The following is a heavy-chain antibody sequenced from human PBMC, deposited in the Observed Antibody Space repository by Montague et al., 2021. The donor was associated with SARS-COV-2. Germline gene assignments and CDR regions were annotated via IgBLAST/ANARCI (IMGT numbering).Heavy chain of an antibody. CDR1: GGSISSGGYS. CDR2: IYHSGST. V-gene: IGHV4-30-2*01. Sequence: TLSLTCAVSGGSISSGGYSWNWIRQPPGKGLEWIGYIYHSGSTYYNPSLKSRVTISLDSSKNQFSLNLTSVAAADTAVYYCARVGRGSSWYEVAFDIWGQGTMVTVSS. CDR3: ARVGRGSSWYEVAFDI. J-gene: IGHJ3*02. D-gene: IGHD6-13*01.